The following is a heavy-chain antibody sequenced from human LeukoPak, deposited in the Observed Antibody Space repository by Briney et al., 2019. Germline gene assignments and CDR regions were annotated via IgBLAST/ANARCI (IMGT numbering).Heavy chain of an antibody. J-gene: IGHJ4*02. CDR1: GFTFDDYA. Sequence: PGGSLRLSCAASGFTFDDYAMHWVRQAPGKGLEWVSSISSSSSYIYYADSVKGRFTISRDNAKNSLFLQMNSLRVEDTAVYYCARVGDSSGYLIQYFDYWGQGISVTVSS. CDR3: ARVGDSSGYLIQYFDY. V-gene: IGHV3-21*01. CDR2: ISSSSSYI. D-gene: IGHD3-22*01.